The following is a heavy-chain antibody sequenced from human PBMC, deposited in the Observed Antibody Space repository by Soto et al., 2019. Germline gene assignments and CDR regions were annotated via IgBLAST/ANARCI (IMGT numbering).Heavy chain of an antibody. CDR3: ARKPHWQYWYFDL. Sequence: EVQLVESGGSVIRPGGSLRLSCAASGFAFQNHGMAWVRQVPGKGLEWVAGISGSGVNAGYADSVKGRFTISRDNGDNSLYLEINNLGVEDTALYHCARKPHWQYWYFDLWGRGPLVTVSS. V-gene: IGHV3-20*01. CDR2: ISGSGVNA. CDR1: GFAFQNHG. D-gene: IGHD1-1*01. J-gene: IGHJ2*01.